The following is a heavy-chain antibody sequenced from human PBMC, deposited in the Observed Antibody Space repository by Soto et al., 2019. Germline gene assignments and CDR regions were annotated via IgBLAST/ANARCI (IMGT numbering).Heavy chain of an antibody. V-gene: IGHV1-18*04. J-gene: IGHJ4*02. CDR3: AIIAAARGNY. CDR2: ISPYNGYT. D-gene: IGHD6-25*01. CDR1: GYTFTSND. Sequence: QVQLVQSGAEVRKPGASVKVSCKASGYTFTSNDFSWVRQAPGQGLEWMGWISPYNGYTDYAQNFQGRVTMTTDTSTSTAYMELRSLRSDDTAVYYCAIIAAARGNYWGQGTLVTVSS.